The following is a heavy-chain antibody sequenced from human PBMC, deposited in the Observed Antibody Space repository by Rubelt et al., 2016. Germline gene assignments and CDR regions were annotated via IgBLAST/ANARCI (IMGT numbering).Heavy chain of an antibody. J-gene: IGHJ4*02. CDR3: ARGLIPPDY. Sequence: QVVENGGGLVQPGGSLRLSCAASGFTFSSYGMHWVRQAPGKGLEWVAVISYDGSNKYYADSVKGRFTISRDNSKNTLYLQMNSLRDEDTAVYYCARGLIPPDYWGQGTLVTVSS. CDR2: ISYDGSNK. CDR1: GFTFSSYG. V-gene: IGHV3-30*03. D-gene: IGHD3-16*01.